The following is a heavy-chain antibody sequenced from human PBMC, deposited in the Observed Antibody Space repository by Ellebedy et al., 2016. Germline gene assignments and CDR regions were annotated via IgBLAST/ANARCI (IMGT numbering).Heavy chain of an antibody. D-gene: IGHD4-17*01. CDR3: ARQLTSVTRGSSGD. Sequence: GESLKISCAASGFTFSSYSLNWVRQAPGKGLEWVSSISSSSSYIYYADSVKGRFTISRDNAKNSLFLHMHNLRAEDTAAYYCARQLTSVTRGSSGDWGQGTLVTVSS. CDR1: GFTFSSYS. J-gene: IGHJ4*02. V-gene: IGHV3-21*06. CDR2: ISSSSSYI.